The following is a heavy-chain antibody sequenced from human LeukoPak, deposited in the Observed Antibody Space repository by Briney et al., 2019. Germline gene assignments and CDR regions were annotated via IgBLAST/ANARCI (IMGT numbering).Heavy chain of an antibody. V-gene: IGHV3-30*18. CDR1: GFTFSSYG. Sequence: GGSLRLSCAASGFTFSSYGMHWVRQAPGKGLEWVAVISYDGSNKYYADSVKGRFTISRDNSKNTLYLQMNGLRAEDTAVYYCAKDPSLIAVAEYYFDYWGQGTLVTVSS. CDR3: AKDPSLIAVAEYYFDY. CDR2: ISYDGSNK. D-gene: IGHD6-19*01. J-gene: IGHJ4*02.